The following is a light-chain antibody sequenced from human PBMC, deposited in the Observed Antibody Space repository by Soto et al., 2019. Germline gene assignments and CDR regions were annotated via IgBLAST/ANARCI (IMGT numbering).Light chain of an antibody. CDR1: QDISSC. V-gene: IGKV1-12*01. Sequence: IQMTQSPSSVSASVGDRVTITCRASQDISSCLAWYQQKPGKAPKIMIYAASSLQGGVPSRFSGSGSGTEFTLTISSLQPEDFATYYCQQASSFPPTFGQGTRLEI. J-gene: IGKJ5*01. CDR3: QQASSFPPT. CDR2: AAS.